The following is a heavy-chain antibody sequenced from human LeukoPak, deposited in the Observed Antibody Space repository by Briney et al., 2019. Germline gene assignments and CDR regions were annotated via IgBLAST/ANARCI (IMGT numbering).Heavy chain of an antibody. V-gene: IGHV3-30*02. CDR3: AKDLPELPGIAVAGVDY. Sequence: GGSLRLSCAASGFTFSSYGMHWVRQAPGKGLEWVAFIRYDGSNKYYADSVKGRFTISRDNSKNTLYLQMNSLRAEDTAMYYCAKDLPELPGIAVAGVDYWGQGTLVTVSS. D-gene: IGHD6-19*01. J-gene: IGHJ4*02. CDR1: GFTFSSYG. CDR2: IRYDGSNK.